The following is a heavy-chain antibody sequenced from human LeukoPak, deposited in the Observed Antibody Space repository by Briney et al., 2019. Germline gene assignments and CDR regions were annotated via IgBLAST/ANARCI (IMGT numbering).Heavy chain of an antibody. V-gene: IGHV3-30*18. Sequence: QTGGSLRLSCAASGFTFSRYGVHWVRQAPGKVLEWVAVISYDGSNKYYADSVKGRFTISRDNSKNTLYLQMNSLRAEDTAVYYCAKEAANFWSGYYSDYWGQGTLVTVSS. D-gene: IGHD3-3*01. CDR3: AKEAANFWSGYYSDY. J-gene: IGHJ4*02. CDR2: ISYDGSNK. CDR1: GFTFSRYG.